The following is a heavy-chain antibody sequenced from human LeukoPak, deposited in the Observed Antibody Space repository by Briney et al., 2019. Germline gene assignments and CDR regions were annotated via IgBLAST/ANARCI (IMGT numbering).Heavy chain of an antibody. V-gene: IGHV4-34*01. J-gene: IGHJ1*01. CDR3: ARGTNYYGSGSYYNGGYFQH. D-gene: IGHD3-10*01. CDR1: GGSFSGYY. Sequence: PSETLSLTCAVYGGSFSGYYWSWIRQPPGKGLEWIGEIKLSGSTNYNPSLKSRVTISVDTSKNQFSLKLSSVTAADTAVYYCARGTNYYGSGSYYNGGYFQHWGQGTLVTVSS. CDR2: IKLSGST.